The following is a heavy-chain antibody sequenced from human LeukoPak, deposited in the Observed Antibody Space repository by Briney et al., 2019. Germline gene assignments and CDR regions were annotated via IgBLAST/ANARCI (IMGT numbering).Heavy chain of an antibody. V-gene: IGHV4-59*08. CDR1: GGSISPYY. CDR2: INYSGNS. Sequence: SETLSLTCTVSGGSISPYYWSWIRQPPGKGLEWIGYINYSGNSNYNPSLKSRVTMSVDTSKNQFSLKLSSVTAADTAVYYCASLAAGGTAYWGQGTLVTVSS. J-gene: IGHJ4*02. CDR3: ASLAAGGTAY. D-gene: IGHD6-13*01.